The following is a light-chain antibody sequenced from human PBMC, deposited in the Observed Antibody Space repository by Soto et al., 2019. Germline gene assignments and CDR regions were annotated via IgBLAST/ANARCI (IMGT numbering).Light chain of an antibody. CDR1: QSLVNHNGNNF. CDR2: LVS. V-gene: IGKV2-28*01. Sequence: DIVISQSPLSLPVTPGEPASISCRASQSLVNHNGNNFLDWYLQKPGQPPRLLIYLVSNRASGVPDRFCGSGSGKDFTLKISRVEDDDVWVYYCIQTVRTPRTFGKGTQVVIK. CDR3: IQTVRTPRT. J-gene: IGKJ1*01.